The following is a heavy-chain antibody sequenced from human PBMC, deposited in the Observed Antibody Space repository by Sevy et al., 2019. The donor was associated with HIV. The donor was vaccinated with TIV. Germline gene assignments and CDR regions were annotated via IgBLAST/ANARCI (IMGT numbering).Heavy chain of an antibody. V-gene: IGHV4-4*07. Sequence: SETLSLTCTVSGGSISSYYWSWIRQPAGKGLEWIGRIYTSGSTNYNPSLKSRVTMSVDTSKNQFSLKLSSVTAADTAVHYCARSTGYCSSTSCPYYYYYGMDVWGQGTTVTVSS. D-gene: IGHD2-2*01. J-gene: IGHJ6*02. CDR1: GGSISSYY. CDR3: ARSTGYCSSTSCPYYYYYGMDV. CDR2: IYTSGST.